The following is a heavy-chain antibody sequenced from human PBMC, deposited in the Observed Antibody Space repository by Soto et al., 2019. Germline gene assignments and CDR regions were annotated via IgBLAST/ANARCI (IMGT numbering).Heavy chain of an antibody. CDR3: VRYGTGTQPYYYYYYGMDV. J-gene: IGHJ6*02. D-gene: IGHD1-1*01. V-gene: IGHV4-59*01. Sequence: TSETLSLTCTVSGGSISSYYWSWIRQPPGKGLEWIGYIYYSGSTNYNPSIKSRVTISVDTSKNQYSLKLSSVTAADTAVNYCVRYGTGTQPYYYYYYGMDVWGQGTTVTVFS. CDR1: GGSISSYY. CDR2: IYYSGST.